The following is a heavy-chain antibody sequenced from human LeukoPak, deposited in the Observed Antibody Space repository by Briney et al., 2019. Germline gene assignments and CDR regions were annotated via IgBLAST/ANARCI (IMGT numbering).Heavy chain of an antibody. D-gene: IGHD3-10*01. J-gene: IGHJ4*02. V-gene: IGHV1-24*01. CDR1: GYTLTELS. CDR2: FDPEDGGT. CDR3: ATVSMASGY. Sequence: ASVKVSCKVSGYTLTELSMHWVRQAPGKGLEWMGGFDPEDGGTIYAKQFQARVTMTEDTSTDTAYMEPSSLRSEDTAVYYCATVSMASGYWGQGTLVTVSP.